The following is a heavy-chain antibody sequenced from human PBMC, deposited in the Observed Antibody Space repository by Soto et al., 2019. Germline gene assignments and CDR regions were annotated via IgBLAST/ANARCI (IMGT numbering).Heavy chain of an antibody. J-gene: IGHJ6*02. CDR2: IYYSGST. D-gene: IGHD6-6*01. CDR1: GGSVSSGSYF. Sequence: QVQLQESGPGLVKPSETLSLTCTVSGGSVSSGSYFWSWIRQPPGKGLEWIGYIYYSGSTNYNPSLKSRVTISVDTSKNQFSLKLSSVTAADTAVYYCARDYSSSSNYYHYYGMDVWGQGTTVTVSS. CDR3: ARDYSSSSNYYHYYGMDV. V-gene: IGHV4-61*01.